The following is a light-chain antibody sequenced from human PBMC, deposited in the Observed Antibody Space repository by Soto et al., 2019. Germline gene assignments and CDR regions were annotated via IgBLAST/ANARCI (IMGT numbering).Light chain of an antibody. CDR3: QQFGSSPEYT. V-gene: IGKV3-20*01. Sequence: EIVLTQSPGTLSLSPGERATLSCRASQSVSSSQLAWYQQKPGQAPRLLIYGASTTATVIPDRFSGGGSGTDFTLTISRLETEDFAVYYCQQFGSSPEYTFGQGTKLEVK. CDR1: QSVSSSQ. J-gene: IGKJ2*01. CDR2: GAS.